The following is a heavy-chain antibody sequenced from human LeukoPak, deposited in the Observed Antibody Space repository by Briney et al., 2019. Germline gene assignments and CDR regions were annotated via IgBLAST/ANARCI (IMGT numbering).Heavy chain of an antibody. D-gene: IGHD3-10*01. Sequence: SETLSLTCAVYGGSFSGYYWSWIRQPPGKGLEWIGEINHSGSTNYNPSLKSRATISVDTSKNQFSLKLSSVTAADTAVYYCAMVRGVMGYWGQGTLVTVSS. CDR1: GGSFSGYY. CDR2: INHSGST. CDR3: AMVRGVMGY. J-gene: IGHJ4*02. V-gene: IGHV4-34*01.